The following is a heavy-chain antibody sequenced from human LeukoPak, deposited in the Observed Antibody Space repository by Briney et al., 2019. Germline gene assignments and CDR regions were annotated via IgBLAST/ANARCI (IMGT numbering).Heavy chain of an antibody. Sequence: GGSLRLSCAASGFTFSSYGMHWVRKAPGMGLEWVAVIWYDGSNKYYADSVKGRFTISRDNSKNTLYLQMNSLRAEDTAVYYCASWVGSFRYWGQGTLVTVSS. CDR3: ASWVGSFRY. J-gene: IGHJ4*02. V-gene: IGHV3-30*19. CDR1: GFTFSSYG. D-gene: IGHD1-26*01. CDR2: IWYDGSNK.